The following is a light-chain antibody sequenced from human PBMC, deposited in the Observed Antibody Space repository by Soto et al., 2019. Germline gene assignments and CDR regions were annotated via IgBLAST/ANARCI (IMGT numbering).Light chain of an antibody. J-gene: IGKJ4*01. CDR3: QQRSDWPPLT. CDR1: QSVSNY. CDR2: DAS. V-gene: IGKV3-11*01. Sequence: EIVLTQSPATLSLSPGERATLSCRASQSVSNYLAWYQQKPGQAPRLLIYDASNRATGITARFSGSGSGTDFTLTISSLEPEDVAVYYCQQRSDWPPLTFGGGTKVEIK.